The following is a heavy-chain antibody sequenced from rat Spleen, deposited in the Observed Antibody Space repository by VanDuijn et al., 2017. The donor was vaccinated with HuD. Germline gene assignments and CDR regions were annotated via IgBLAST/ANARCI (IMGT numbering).Heavy chain of an antibody. V-gene: IGHV5S10*01. D-gene: IGHD1-2*01. CDR2: IIYDGSRT. Sequence: VQLKESGPGLVQPSQTLSLTCTVSGFSLISYAVNWVRQPPGKGLEWVATIIYDGSRTFYRDSVKGRFTISRDNGKSILYLQMDSLRSEDTATYYCASYSSYRDYFDYWGQGVMVTVSS. J-gene: IGHJ2*01. CDR1: GFSLISYA. CDR3: ASYSSYRDYFDY.